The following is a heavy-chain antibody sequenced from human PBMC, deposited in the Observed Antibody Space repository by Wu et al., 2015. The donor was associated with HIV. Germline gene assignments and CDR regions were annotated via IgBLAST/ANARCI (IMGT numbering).Heavy chain of an antibody. CDR1: GDTFSSYA. V-gene: IGHV1-69*05. Sequence: QVQLVQSGTEVKKPGSSVKVSCKASGGTASGDTFSSYAMTWVRQAPGQGLEWMGGIIPVLGIKNYAQRFQGRVTVTTDELTDTTYMELSSLRSEDTAVYYCARGARYAGSYYSNSWGRGNAGYRLL. D-gene: IGHD1-26*01. CDR3: ARGARYAGSYYSNS. J-gene: IGHJ4*02. CDR2: IIPVLGIK.